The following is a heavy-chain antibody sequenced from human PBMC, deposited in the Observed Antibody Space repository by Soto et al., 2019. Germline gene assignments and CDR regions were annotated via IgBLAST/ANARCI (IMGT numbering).Heavy chain of an antibody. Sequence: QVQLQQWGAGLLKPSETLSLTCAVYGGSFSGYYWSWIRQPPGKGLEWIGEIHHSGSTNYNPSLKSRVTISVDTSKNQFSLKLSSVTAADTAVYYCARGGRTIIRNEEYYFDYWGQGTLVTVSS. J-gene: IGHJ4*02. CDR2: IHHSGST. CDR1: GGSFSGYY. V-gene: IGHV4-34*01. D-gene: IGHD1-1*01. CDR3: ARGGRTIIRNEEYYFDY.